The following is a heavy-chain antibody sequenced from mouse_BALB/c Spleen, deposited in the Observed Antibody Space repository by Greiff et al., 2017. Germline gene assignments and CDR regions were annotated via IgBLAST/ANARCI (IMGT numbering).Heavy chain of an antibody. D-gene: IGHD1-1*01. CDR1: GFTFSSYA. J-gene: IGHJ3*01. CDR3: ARGEVYYGSSAWFAY. CDR2: ISSGGST. Sequence: EVMLVESGGGLVKPGGSLKLSCAASGFTFSSYAMSWVRQTPEKRLEWVASISSGGSTYYPDSVKGRFTISRDNARNILYLQMSSLRSEDTAMYYCARGEVYYGSSAWFAYWGQGTLVTVSA. V-gene: IGHV5-6-5*01.